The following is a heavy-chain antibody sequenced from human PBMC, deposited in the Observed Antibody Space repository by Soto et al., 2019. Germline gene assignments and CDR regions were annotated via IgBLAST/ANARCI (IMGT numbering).Heavy chain of an antibody. CDR2: ISHSGST. V-gene: IGHV4-4*02. Sequence: SETLSLTCAVSGGSISSSNWWGWVRQPPGKGLEWIGEISHSGSTNYNPSLKSRVTISVDKSKNQFSLKLSSVTAADTAVYYCARESAASYYGMEVWGQGTTVPVSS. CDR3: ARESAASYYGMEV. J-gene: IGHJ6*02. CDR1: GGSISSSNW. D-gene: IGHD6-13*01.